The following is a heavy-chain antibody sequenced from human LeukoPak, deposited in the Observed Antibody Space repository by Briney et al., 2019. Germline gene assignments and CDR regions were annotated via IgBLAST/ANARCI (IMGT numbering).Heavy chain of an antibody. CDR2: IYTSGST. D-gene: IGHD3-22*01. V-gene: IGHV4-4*07. CDR3: ASEYYYDTSGYYSLAY. Sequence: SETLSLTCTVSGGSISSYYWSWIRQPAGKGLEWIGRIYTSGSTNYNPSLRSRVTMSVDTSKNLFSLKLSSVTAADTAVYYCASEYYYDTSGYYSLAYWGQGTLVTVSS. J-gene: IGHJ4*02. CDR1: GGSISSYY.